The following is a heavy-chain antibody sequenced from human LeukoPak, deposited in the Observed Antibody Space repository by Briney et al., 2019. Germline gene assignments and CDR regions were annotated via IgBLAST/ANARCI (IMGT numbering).Heavy chain of an antibody. CDR3: ARHRVEVAGSYFDS. D-gene: IGHD6-19*01. Sequence: SETLPLTCTVSDGSISSYYWSWIRQPPGKGLEWIGYIYYSGITRYNPSFESRVTMSVDTSNYQFSLNLRSVTAADTAVYYCARHRVEVAGSYFDSWGQGTLVTVSS. V-gene: IGHV4-59*08. J-gene: IGHJ4*02. CDR2: IYYSGIT. CDR1: DGSISSYY.